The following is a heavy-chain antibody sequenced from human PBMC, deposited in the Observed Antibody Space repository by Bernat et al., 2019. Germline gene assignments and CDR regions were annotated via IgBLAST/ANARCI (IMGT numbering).Heavy chain of an antibody. CDR2: IYSDEDK. J-gene: IGHJ4*02. CDR3: ARLKQLVPDY. D-gene: IGHD6-13*01. V-gene: IGHV2-5*02. Sequence: QITLKESGPTLVKPTQTLTLTCTFSGFSLSTSGVAVGWIRQPPGKALEWLALIYSDEDKRYSTSLRSRLTITKDTSKNQVVLTMTNMDPVDTATYYCARLKQLVPDYWGQGTLVTVSS. CDR1: GFSLSTSGVA.